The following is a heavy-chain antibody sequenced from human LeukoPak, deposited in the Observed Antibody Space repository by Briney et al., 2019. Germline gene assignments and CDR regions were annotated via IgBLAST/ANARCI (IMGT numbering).Heavy chain of an antibody. J-gene: IGHJ3*02. CDR3: ARDPLYGDYEVGELDAFDI. CDR1: GYTFTGYY. Sequence: ASVKVSCKASGYTFTGYYMHWVRQAPGQGLEWMGWINPNSGGTNYAQKFQGRVTMTRDTSISTACMELSRLRSDDTAVYYCARDPLYGDYEVGELDAFDIWGQGTMVTVSS. CDR2: INPNSGGT. V-gene: IGHV1-2*02. D-gene: IGHD4-17*01.